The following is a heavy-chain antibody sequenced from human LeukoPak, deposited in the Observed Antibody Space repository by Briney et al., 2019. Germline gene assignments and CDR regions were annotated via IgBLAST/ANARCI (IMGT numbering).Heavy chain of an antibody. V-gene: IGHV4-59*01. Sequence: SETLSLTCTVSGGSISTYYWSWIRQPPGKGLEWIGFIYNSGSTNYNPSLKSRVTISVDTSKNQFSLKLSSVTAADTAVYYCARENSNSWYLDYWGQGTLVTVSS. J-gene: IGHJ4*02. CDR3: ARENSNSWYLDY. D-gene: IGHD6-13*01. CDR2: IYNSGST. CDR1: GGSISTYY.